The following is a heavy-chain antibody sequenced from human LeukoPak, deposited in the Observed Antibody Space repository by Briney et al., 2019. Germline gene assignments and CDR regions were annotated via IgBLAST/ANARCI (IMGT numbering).Heavy chain of an antibody. CDR3: ARDNSYRDSSWWFDP. Sequence: ASVKVSCKASGYTFTSYYTHWVRQAPGQGLEWMGIINPSGGSTSYAQKFQGRVTMTRDTSTSTVYMELSSLRSEDTAVYYCARDNSYRDSSWWFDPWGQGTLVTVSS. CDR1: GYTFTSYY. J-gene: IGHJ5*02. CDR2: INPSGGST. V-gene: IGHV1-46*01. D-gene: IGHD6-6*01.